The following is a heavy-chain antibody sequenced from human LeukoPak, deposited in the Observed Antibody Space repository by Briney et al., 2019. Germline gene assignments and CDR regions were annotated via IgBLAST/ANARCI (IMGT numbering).Heavy chain of an antibody. CDR3: ARDKVVGAMKFDL. J-gene: IGHJ5*02. CDR1: GFTFSNYW. D-gene: IGHD1-26*01. Sequence: PGGSLRLSCAASGFTFSNYWLSWVRQAPGKGAWWVGNIHQDGSEIYYVDSVRGRFTISRDNAKNALYLQMDSLRGEDTAIYYCARDKVVGAMKFDLWGQGTLVTVSS. CDR2: IHQDGSEI. V-gene: IGHV3-7*01.